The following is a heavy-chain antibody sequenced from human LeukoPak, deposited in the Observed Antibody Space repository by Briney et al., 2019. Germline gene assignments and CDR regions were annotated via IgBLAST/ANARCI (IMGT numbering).Heavy chain of an antibody. V-gene: IGHV4-59*01. J-gene: IGHJ4*02. CDR2: IYYSGST. D-gene: IGHD1-20*01. CDR1: GGSMSSYY. CDR3: ARGRYNWNY. Sequence: PSETLSLTCNVSGGSMSSYYWSWLRQPPGKGLEWIGYIYYSGSTNYNPSLNSRVTISVDTSKNQFSLKLSSVTAADTAVYYCARGRYNWNYWGQGILVTVSS.